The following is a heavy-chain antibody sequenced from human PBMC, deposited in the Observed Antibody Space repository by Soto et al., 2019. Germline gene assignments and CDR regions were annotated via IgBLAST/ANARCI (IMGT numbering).Heavy chain of an antibody. J-gene: IGHJ6*02. Sequence: ASVKVSCKASGGTFSSYAISWVRQAPGQGLEWMGGIIPIFGTANYAQKFQGRVTITADESTSTAYMELSSLRSKDTAVYYCARGAAAGHYYYYGMDAWGQGTTVTVSS. D-gene: IGHD6-13*01. V-gene: IGHV1-69*13. CDR2: IIPIFGTA. CDR3: ARGAAAGHYYYYGMDA. CDR1: GGTFSSYA.